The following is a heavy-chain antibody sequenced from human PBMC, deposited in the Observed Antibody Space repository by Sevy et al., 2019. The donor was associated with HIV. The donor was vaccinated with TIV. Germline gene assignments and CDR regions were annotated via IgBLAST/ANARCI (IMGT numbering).Heavy chain of an antibody. J-gene: IGHJ4*02. Sequence: GGSRLSCAASGFTFSSYAMSWVRQAPGKGLEWVSAISGSGGSTYYADSVKGRFTISRDNSKNTLYLQMNSLRAEDTAVYYCAKDPNPYSSSWYDDYWGQRTLVTVSS. CDR2: ISGSGGST. V-gene: IGHV3-23*01. D-gene: IGHD6-13*01. CDR1: GFTFSSYA. CDR3: AKDPNPYSSSWYDDY.